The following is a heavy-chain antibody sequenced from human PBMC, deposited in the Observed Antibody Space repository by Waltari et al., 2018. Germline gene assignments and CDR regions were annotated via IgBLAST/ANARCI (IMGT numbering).Heavy chain of an antibody. CDR1: GGSISSSSYY. V-gene: IGHV4-39*01. CDR3: ARHWYYYDSSGNPHMPGFDY. J-gene: IGHJ4*02. Sequence: QLQLQESGPGLVKPSETLSLTCTVSGGSISSSSYYWGWIPPPPGKGLEWIGSIYYSGSTYYNPSLKSRVTISVDTSKNQFSLKLSSVTAADTAVYYCARHWYYYDSSGNPHMPGFDYWGQGTLVTVSS. D-gene: IGHD3-22*01. CDR2: IYYSGST.